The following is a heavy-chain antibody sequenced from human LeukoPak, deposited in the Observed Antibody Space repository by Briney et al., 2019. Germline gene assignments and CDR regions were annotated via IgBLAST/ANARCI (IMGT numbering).Heavy chain of an antibody. J-gene: IGHJ4*02. V-gene: IGHV5-51*01. D-gene: IGHD2-15*01. CDR1: GYSFTTYW. Sequence: GESLEISCKVSGYSFTTYWIGWVRQMPGRGLEWVGIIDPGNSDTSYSPSFQGQVTISADRSISTAYLQWSSLKASDTAMYYCTRLIGYCSGGSCYCDYWGQGTLVTVSS. CDR2: IDPGNSDT. CDR3: TRLIGYCSGGSCYCDY.